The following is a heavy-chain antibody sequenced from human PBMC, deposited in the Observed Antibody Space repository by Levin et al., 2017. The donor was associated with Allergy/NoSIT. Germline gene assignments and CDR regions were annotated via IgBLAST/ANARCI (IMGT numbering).Heavy chain of an antibody. CDR3: AGARSMLYRAGVFDY. Sequence: SVKVSCKASGGTFSSYAISWVRQAPGQGLEWMGRIIPILGIANYAQKFQGRVTITADKSTSTAYMELSSLRSEDTAVYYCAGARSMLYRAGVFDYWGQGTLVTVSS. D-gene: IGHD2-8*01. V-gene: IGHV1-69*04. CDR1: GGTFSSYA. J-gene: IGHJ4*02. CDR2: IIPILGIA.